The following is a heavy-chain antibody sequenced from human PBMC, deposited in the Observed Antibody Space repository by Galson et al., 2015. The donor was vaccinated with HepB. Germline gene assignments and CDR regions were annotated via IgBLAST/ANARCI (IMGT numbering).Heavy chain of an antibody. V-gene: IGHV3-21*06. CDR2: IDIWGRYM. Sequence: SLRLSCAASGFTFSRHAMNWVRQAPGKGLEWIASIDIWGRYMHYADSLKGRFTISRDNPKSALFLQMNTLRDEDTAVYYCARVSGPGAAGFDPWGQGTLVTVSS. CDR1: GFTFSRHA. J-gene: IGHJ5*02. D-gene: IGHD6-13*01. CDR3: ARVSGPGAAGFDP.